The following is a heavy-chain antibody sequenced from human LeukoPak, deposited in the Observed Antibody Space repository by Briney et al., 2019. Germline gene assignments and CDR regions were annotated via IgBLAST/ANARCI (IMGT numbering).Heavy chain of an antibody. CDR2: ISPNIGGT. D-gene: IGHD2-15*01. J-gene: IGHJ4*02. V-gene: IGHV1-2*06. Sequence: ASVKVSCKASGYTFTGYYMHWVRQAPGQGLEWMGRISPNIGGTNYAQKFQGRVTMTRDTSISTAYMELSRLRSDDTAVYYCARVGGYCSGGSCYSNFDYWGQGTLVTVSS. CDR1: GYTFTGYY. CDR3: ARVGGYCSGGSCYSNFDY.